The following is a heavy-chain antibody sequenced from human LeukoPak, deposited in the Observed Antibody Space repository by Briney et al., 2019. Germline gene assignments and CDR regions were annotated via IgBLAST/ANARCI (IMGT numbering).Heavy chain of an antibody. V-gene: IGHV1-69*04. CDR2: IIPILGIA. J-gene: IGHJ6*02. Sequence: EASVKVSCKASGGTFSSYPISWVRQAPGQGLEWMGRIIPILGIANYAQKFQGGVTIPADKSTSTAYMELSGLRSEDTAVYYCASERGPVLRYFDWLSSYYYGMDVWGQGTTVTVSS. CDR1: GGTFSSYP. CDR3: ASERGPVLRYFDWLSSYYYGMDV. D-gene: IGHD3-9*01.